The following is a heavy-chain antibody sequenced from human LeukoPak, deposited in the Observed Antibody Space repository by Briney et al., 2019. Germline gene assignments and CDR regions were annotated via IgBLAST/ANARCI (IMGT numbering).Heavy chain of an antibody. V-gene: IGHV3-30*19. D-gene: IGHD1-26*01. CDR2: ISYDGSNK. J-gene: IGHJ3*02. CDR3: ARDSLGGDAFDI. CDR1: GYTFSRHG. Sequence: PGGSLRLSCAASGYTFSRHGIHWVRQAPGKGLEWVAVISYDGSNKYYADSVKGRFTISRDNSKNTLYLQMNSLRAEDTAVYYCARDSLGGDAFDIWGQGTMVTVSS.